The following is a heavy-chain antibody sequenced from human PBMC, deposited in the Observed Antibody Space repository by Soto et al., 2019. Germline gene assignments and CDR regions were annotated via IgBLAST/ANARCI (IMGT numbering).Heavy chain of an antibody. D-gene: IGHD2-21*02. J-gene: IGHJ4*02. CDR2: ISAYNVNT. CDR3: ARGVTPIDY. Sequence: QVQLVQSGAEVKKPEASVKVYCKASGYTFTNFGISWVRQAPGQGLEWMGGISAYNVNTNYAQNFQARVTMTTDTSTSTAYMELRSLSSEDTAVYYCARGVTPIDYWGQGTLVTVAS. V-gene: IGHV1-18*01. CDR1: GYTFTNFG.